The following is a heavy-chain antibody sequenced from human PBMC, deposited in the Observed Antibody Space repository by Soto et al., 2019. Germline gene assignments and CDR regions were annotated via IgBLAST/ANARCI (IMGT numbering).Heavy chain of an antibody. CDR1: GFTVSSKY. CDR3: ARESLAVAGSLAGMDV. J-gene: IGHJ6*02. D-gene: IGHD6-19*01. Sequence: EVQLMESGGGLIQPGGSLRLSCAASGFTVSSKYMSWVRQAPGKGLEWVSVIHSGDSTYYADSVKGRFTISRDNSKNTLYLQMNSLRAEDTAVYYCARESLAVAGSLAGMDVWGQGTTVTVSS. CDR2: IHSGDST. V-gene: IGHV3-53*01.